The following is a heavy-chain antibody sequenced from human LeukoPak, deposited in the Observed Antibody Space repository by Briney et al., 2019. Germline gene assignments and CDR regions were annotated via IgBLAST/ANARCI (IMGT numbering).Heavy chain of an antibody. Sequence: GGSLRLSRATSGFNFDDYTMHWVRQAPGKGLAWVSLISWDGSTTYYADSVKGRFTISRDNTNNSLYLHLTSLRNDDTALYYCAKDERRIAATGSWGFDHWGQGTLVTISS. D-gene: IGHD6-13*01. J-gene: IGHJ4*02. CDR2: ISWDGSTT. V-gene: IGHV3-43*01. CDR1: GFNFDDYT. CDR3: AKDERRIAATGSWGFDH.